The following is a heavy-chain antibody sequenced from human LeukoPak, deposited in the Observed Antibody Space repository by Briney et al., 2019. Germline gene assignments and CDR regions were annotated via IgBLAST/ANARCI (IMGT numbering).Heavy chain of an antibody. CDR2: IKQDGSEK. D-gene: IGHD6-13*01. Sequence: GGSLRLSCAVSGFSVSGYWMTWVRQAPGKGLEWVANIKQDGSEKNYVDSVKGRFTISRDNAENSLFLQMNSLRVEDTAVYYCAREWQGGIAAAGTRIEGDYWGQGTLVTVSS. CDR3: AREWQGGIAAAGTRIEGDY. J-gene: IGHJ4*02. V-gene: IGHV3-7*01. CDR1: GFSVSGYW.